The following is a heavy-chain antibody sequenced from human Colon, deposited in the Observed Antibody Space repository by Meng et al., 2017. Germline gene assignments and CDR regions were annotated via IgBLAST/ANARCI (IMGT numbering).Heavy chain of an antibody. CDR3: ARDYWGSLDF. Sequence: QVQLQEAGPGLVRPSETPSLICAVSGASVRSPDHQWGWVRQPPGKGLEWIGYARIDYANTNYNPSLKSRVNVSLDTSKNQFSLNVRSVTAADTAVYYCARDYWGSLDFWGQGILVTGSS. D-gene: IGHD3-16*01. CDR1: GASVRSPDHQ. V-gene: IGHV4-61*08. J-gene: IGHJ4*02. CDR2: ARIDYANT.